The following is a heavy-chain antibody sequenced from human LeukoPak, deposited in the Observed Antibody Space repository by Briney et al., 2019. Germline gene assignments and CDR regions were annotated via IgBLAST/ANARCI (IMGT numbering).Heavy chain of an antibody. J-gene: IGHJ6*04. D-gene: IGHD3-10*01. CDR2: ISAYNGNT. CDR1: GYTFTSYG. Sequence: GASVKVSCEASGYTFTSYGISWVRQAPGQGLEWMGWISAYNGNTNYAQKLQGRVTMTTDTSPSTAYMELRSLRSDDTAVYYCARRSMVRGLGYYGMDVWGKGTTVTVSS. CDR3: ARRSMVRGLGYYGMDV. V-gene: IGHV1-18*04.